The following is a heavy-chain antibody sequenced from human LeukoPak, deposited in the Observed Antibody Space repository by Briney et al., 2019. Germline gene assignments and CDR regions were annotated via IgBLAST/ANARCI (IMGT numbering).Heavy chain of an antibody. CDR3: ARHNYYGSGSYDY. CDR2: IYYSGST. V-gene: IGHV4-59*08. CDR1: GGSISSYY. Sequence: SETLSLTCTVSGGSISSYYWSWIRQPPGKGLEWIGYIYYSGSTNYNPSLKSRVTISVDTSKNRFSLKLSSVTAADTAVYYCARHNYYGSGSYDYWGQGTLVTVSS. D-gene: IGHD3-10*01. J-gene: IGHJ4*02.